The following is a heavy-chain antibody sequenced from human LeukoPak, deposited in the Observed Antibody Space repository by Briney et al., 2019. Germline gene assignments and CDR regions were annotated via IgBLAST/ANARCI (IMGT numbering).Heavy chain of an antibody. CDR2: MNSDESST. J-gene: IGHJ6*03. V-gene: IGHV3-74*01. CDR1: GFTFSRNS. Sequence: GGSLRLSCAASGFTFSRNSMNWVRQAPGKGLVGVSRMNSDESSTSYADSVKGRFNISRDKAKNTLYLQMNSLRAEDTAVYYCARGEYFDWHHMDVWGKGTMVTISS. D-gene: IGHD3-9*01. CDR3: ARGEYFDWHHMDV.